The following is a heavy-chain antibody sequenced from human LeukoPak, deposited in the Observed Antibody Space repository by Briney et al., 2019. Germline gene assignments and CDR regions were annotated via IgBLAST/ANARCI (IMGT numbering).Heavy chain of an antibody. CDR1: GGTFSSYA. CDR3: ARVGAAAGTLAEGYYYYGMDV. D-gene: IGHD6-13*01. V-gene: IGHV1-69*01. Sequence: SVKVSYKASGGTFSSYAISWVRQAPGQGLEWMGGIIPIFGTANYAQKFQGRVTITADESTSTAYMELSSLRSEDTAVYYCARVGAAAGTLAEGYYYYGMDVWGQGTTVTVSS. CDR2: IIPIFGTA. J-gene: IGHJ6*02.